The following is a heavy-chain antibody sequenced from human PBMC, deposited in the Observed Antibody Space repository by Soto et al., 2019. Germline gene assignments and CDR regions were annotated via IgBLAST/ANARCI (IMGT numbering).Heavy chain of an antibody. CDR1: GFTFSNYW. CDR3: AVEIAGRAFDY. Sequence: GGSLRLSCAASGFTFSNYWMNWVRQAPGKGLEWVANINQDGRQRYFLDSVKGRFTISRDNAKNSLYVQMNSLRAEDTAVYYCAVEIAGRAFDYWGQGTLVTVSS. D-gene: IGHD6-6*01. CDR2: INQDGRQR. V-gene: IGHV3-7*01. J-gene: IGHJ4*02.